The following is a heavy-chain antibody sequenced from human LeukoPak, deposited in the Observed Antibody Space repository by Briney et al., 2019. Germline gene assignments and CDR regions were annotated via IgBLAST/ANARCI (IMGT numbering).Heavy chain of an antibody. V-gene: IGHV4-4*02. Sequence: SETLSLTCTVSGGSISSSNWWSWVRQTPGKGLEWIGEIYHLGNTNCNPSLKGRVTMSVDKSKNQFSLKLSSVTAADTAIYYCSRDRDYYDSTGYPFDFWGQGTLVTVSS. J-gene: IGHJ4*02. D-gene: IGHD3-22*01. CDR2: IYHLGNT. CDR3: SRDRDYYDSTGYPFDF. CDR1: GGSISSSNW.